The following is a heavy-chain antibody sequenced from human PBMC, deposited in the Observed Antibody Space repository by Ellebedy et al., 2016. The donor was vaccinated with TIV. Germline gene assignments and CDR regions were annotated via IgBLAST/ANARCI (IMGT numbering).Heavy chain of an antibody. V-gene: IGHV4-59*08. CDR3: ARHAATVGTPNMDV. CDR2: ISYSIYYTGST. CDR1: GGSINSYY. J-gene: IGHJ6*03. D-gene: IGHD4-23*01. Sequence: MPSETLSLTCTVSGGSINSYYWSWIRQPPVKGLEWIGYISYSIYYTGSTNYNPSLKSRVTMSVDTSKNQFPLKLSSVTAADTAVYYCARHAATVGTPNMDVWGRGTTATVSS.